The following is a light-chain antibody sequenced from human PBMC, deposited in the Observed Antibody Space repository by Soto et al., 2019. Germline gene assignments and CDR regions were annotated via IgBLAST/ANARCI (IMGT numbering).Light chain of an antibody. CDR2: AAS. J-gene: IGKJ3*01. CDR3: LQDYNYPFT. V-gene: IGKV1-6*01. CDR1: QGISND. Sequence: AIQMTQSPSSLSAPVGDRVTITCPASQGISNDLGWYQQKPGKAPKLLIYAASSLQSGVPSRFSGSGSGTDYTLTISSLHTEDFATYYCLQDYNYPFTFGPGTKVDIK.